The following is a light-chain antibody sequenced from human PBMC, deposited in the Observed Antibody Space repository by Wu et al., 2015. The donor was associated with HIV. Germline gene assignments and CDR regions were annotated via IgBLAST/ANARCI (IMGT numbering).Light chain of an antibody. CDR1: QNISSS. V-gene: IGKV3-15*01. CDR3: QQYNNWPPIT. J-gene: IGKJ5*01. CDR2: GAS. Sequence: EIVMTQFPATLSVSPGERATLSCRASQNISSSLAWYQQKRGQAPRLLIYGASNRATGVAARFTGSGSGTEFTLTISSLQSEDFAVYYCQQYNNWPPITFGQGTRLEIK.